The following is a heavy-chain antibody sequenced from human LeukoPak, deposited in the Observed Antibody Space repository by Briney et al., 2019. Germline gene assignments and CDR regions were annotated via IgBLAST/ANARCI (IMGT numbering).Heavy chain of an antibody. CDR3: AKDPDYGDYSNAFDI. J-gene: IGHJ3*02. CDR2: ISGSGGST. D-gene: IGHD4-17*01. V-gene: IGHV3-23*01. CDR1: GFAFRSYG. Sequence: GGSLRLSCAVSGFAFRSYGMSWVRQAPGKGLEWVSAISGSGGSTYYADSVKGRFTISRDSSKNTLYLQMNSLRAEDTAVYYCAKDPDYGDYSNAFDIWGQGTMVTVSS.